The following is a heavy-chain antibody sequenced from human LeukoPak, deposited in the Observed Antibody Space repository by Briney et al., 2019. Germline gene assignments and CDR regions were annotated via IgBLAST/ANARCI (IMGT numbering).Heavy chain of an antibody. J-gene: IGHJ4*02. CDR2: IYPGDSDT. D-gene: IGHD3-9*01. CDR1: GYSFTSYW. CDR3: ARLVLRYFDWFIDY. V-gene: IGHV5-51*01. Sequence: GESLKIPRKGSGYSFTSYWIDWVRQMPGKGLEWMGIIYPGDSDTRYSPSFQGQVTISADKSISTAYLQWSSLKASDTAMYYCARLVLRYFDWFIDYWGQGTLVTVSS.